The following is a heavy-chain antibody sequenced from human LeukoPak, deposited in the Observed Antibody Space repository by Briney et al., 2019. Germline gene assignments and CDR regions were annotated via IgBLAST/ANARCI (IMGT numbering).Heavy chain of an antibody. CDR3: ARVKGGADYVWGSYRYRSDYFDY. V-gene: IGHV4-34*01. Sequence: SETLSLTCAVYGGSFSGYYWSWIRQPPGKGLEWIGEINHSGSTNYNPSLKSRVTISVDTSMNQFSLKLSSVTAADTAVYYCARVKGGADYVWGSYRYRSDYFDYWGQGTLVTVSS. D-gene: IGHD3-16*02. CDR2: INHSGST. J-gene: IGHJ4*02. CDR1: GGSFSGYY.